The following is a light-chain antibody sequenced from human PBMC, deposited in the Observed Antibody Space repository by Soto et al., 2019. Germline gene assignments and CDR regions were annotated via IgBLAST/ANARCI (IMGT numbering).Light chain of an antibody. V-gene: IGKV4-1*01. CDR2: WAF. CDR3: QQYYSTPWT. CDR1: QSVLYSSNNKNY. Sequence: DIVMTQSPDSLAVYLGERATINCKSSQSVLYSSNNKNYLAWYQQKPRQPPKLLIYWAFTRESGVPDRLSGSGSGTDFTLTISSLQAEDVAVYYCQQYYSTPWTFGQGTKVEIK. J-gene: IGKJ1*01.